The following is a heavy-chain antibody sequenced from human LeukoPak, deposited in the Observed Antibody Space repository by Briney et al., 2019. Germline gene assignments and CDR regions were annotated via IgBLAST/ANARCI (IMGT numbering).Heavy chain of an antibody. J-gene: IGHJ4*02. CDR2: VHSSGST. CDR3: ARLAPGNYDILTGDPTVVFDY. CDR1: GGSISSFF. Sequence: SETLSLTCTVSGGSISSFFWSWIRQPPGKGLEWIGYVHSSGSTKYNPSLKSRLIISVDMSKNQFSLKLRSVSVADTAVYYCARLAPGNYDILTGDPTVVFDYWGQGALVTVSS. V-gene: IGHV4-59*01. D-gene: IGHD3-9*01.